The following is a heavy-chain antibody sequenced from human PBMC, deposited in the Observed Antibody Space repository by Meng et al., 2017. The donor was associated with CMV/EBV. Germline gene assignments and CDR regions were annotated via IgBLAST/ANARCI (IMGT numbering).Heavy chain of an antibody. V-gene: IGHV1-69*05. Sequence: SVKVSCKASGGTFSSFTISWVRQAPGQGLEWMGGIIPIFGTANYAQKFQGRVTLTTDESTNTAYMELSSLRSEDTAVYYCASNYDFWSGLDYWGQGTPVTVSS. CDR3: ASNYDFWSGLDY. J-gene: IGHJ4*02. CDR2: IIPIFGTA. D-gene: IGHD3-3*01. CDR1: GGTFSSFT.